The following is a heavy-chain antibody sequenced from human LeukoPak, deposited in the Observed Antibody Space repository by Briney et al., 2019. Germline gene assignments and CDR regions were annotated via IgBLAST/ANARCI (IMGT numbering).Heavy chain of an antibody. CDR3: AGQARDAFDI. CDR1: GGSISSYY. Sequence: PSETLSLTCTVSGGSISSYYWSWIRQPPGKGLEWIGYIYYSGSTNYNPSLKSRVTISVDTSKNQFSLKLSSVTAADTAVYYCAGQARDAFDIWAKGQWSPSLQ. D-gene: IGHD6-6*01. CDR2: IYYSGST. J-gene: IGHJ3*02. V-gene: IGHV4-59*08.